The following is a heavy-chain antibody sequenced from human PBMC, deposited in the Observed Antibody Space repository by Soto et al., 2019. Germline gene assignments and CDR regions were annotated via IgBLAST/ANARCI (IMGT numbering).Heavy chain of an antibody. CDR2: INHSGST. Sequence: SETLALTCAVYGGSFSGYYWTWIRQPPGTGLEWIGEINHSGSTNYNPSLKSRVTISVDTSKNQFSLKLTSVTAADTAVYYCARDKITGHIDYWGQGTLVTVSS. J-gene: IGHJ4*02. CDR3: ARDKITGHIDY. V-gene: IGHV4-34*01. D-gene: IGHD2-8*02. CDR1: GGSFSGYY.